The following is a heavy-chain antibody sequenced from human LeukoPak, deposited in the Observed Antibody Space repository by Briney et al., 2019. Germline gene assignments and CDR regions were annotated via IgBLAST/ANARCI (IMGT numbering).Heavy chain of an antibody. CDR3: ANLPRGDY. V-gene: IGHV3-53*01. J-gene: IGHJ4*02. D-gene: IGHD3-10*01. CDR2: IYSSGST. CDR1: GFTVSNNY. Sequence: PGGSLTLSCTASGFTVSNNYMTWVRQPPGKGLEWVSIIYSSGSTYYADSLKGRFTISRDNSKNTLYLQVNSLRADDTAVYYCANLPRGDYWGQGTLVTVSS.